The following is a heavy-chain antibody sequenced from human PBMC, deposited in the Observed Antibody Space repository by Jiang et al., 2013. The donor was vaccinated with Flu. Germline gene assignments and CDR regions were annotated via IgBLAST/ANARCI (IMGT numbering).Heavy chain of an antibody. Sequence: SGGGLVQPGGSLRLSCVASGFTFSDYYMHWIRQTPGKGLDWVSYISDNGGIIRYPDSVEGRFTISRDNAKNSLHLQMNNLRVEDTAVYYCVGFGVLNIWGQGTLVTVSS. CDR1: GFTFSDYY. J-gene: IGHJ4*02. CDR3: VGFGVLNI. V-gene: IGHV3-11*04. CDR2: ISDNGGII. D-gene: IGHD3-3*01.